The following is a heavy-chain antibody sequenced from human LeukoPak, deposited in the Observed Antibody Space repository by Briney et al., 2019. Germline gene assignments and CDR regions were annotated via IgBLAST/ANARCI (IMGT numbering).Heavy chain of an antibody. D-gene: IGHD2-2*01. Sequence: PPETLSLTCAVYGGSFSGYYWSWIRQPPGKGLEWIGEINHSGSTNYNPSLKSRVTISIDTSKNQFSLKLSSVTAADTAVYYCARGVRRVVVAGKLDPWGQGTLVTVSS. CDR2: INHSGST. J-gene: IGHJ5*02. CDR1: GGSFSGYY. CDR3: ARGVRRVVVAGKLDP. V-gene: IGHV4-34*01.